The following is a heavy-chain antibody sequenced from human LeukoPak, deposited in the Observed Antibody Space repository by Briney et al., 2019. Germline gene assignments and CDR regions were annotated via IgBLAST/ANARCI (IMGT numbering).Heavy chain of an antibody. J-gene: IGHJ4*02. V-gene: IGHV1-69*02. D-gene: IGHD1-1*01. Sequence: ASVKVSCKASGGTFSSYTISLVRQAPGQGLEWMGRIIPILGIANYAQKFQGRVTITADKSTSTAYMELRSLRSEDTAVYYCARGWYNWNEGFDYWGQGTLVTVSS. CDR1: GGTFSSYT. CDR3: ARGWYNWNEGFDY. CDR2: IIPILGIA.